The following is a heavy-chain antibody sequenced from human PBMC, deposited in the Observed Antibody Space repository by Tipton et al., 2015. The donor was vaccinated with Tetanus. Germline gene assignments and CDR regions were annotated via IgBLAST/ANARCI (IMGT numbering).Heavy chain of an antibody. J-gene: IGHJ4*02. D-gene: IGHD3-22*01. V-gene: IGHV4-4*02. CDR1: GGSISSSNW. Sequence: TLSLTCAVSGGSISSSNWWSWVRQPPGKGLEWIGEIYHSGSINYNPSLKSRVTISVDKSKNQFSLKLSSVTAADTAVYYCARETHYYDSSGLEYYFDYWGQGTLVTVSS. CDR2: IYHSGSI. CDR3: ARETHYYDSSGLEYYFDY.